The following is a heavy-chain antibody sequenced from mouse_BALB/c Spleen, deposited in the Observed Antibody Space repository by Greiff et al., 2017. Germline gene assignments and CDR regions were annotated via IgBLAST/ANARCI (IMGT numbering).Heavy chain of an antibody. V-gene: IGHV5-6-3*01. CDR3: ARAVMYGNYFDY. J-gene: IGHJ2*01. CDR1: GFTFSSYG. CDR2: INSNGGST. Sequence: EVKVEESGGGLVQPGGSLKLSCAASGFTFSSYGMSWVRQTPDKRLELVATINSNGGSTYYPDSVKGRFTISRDNAKNTLYLQMSSLKSEDTAMYDGARAVMYGNYFDYWGQGTTLTVSS. D-gene: IGHD2-10*02.